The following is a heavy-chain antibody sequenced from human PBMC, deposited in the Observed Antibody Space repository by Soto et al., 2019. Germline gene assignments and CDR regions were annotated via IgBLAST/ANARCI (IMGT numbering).Heavy chain of an antibody. D-gene: IGHD6-19*01. CDR2: MAFDGRT. CDR1: GGSVISRCFY. Sequence: PSETLSLTCSVSGGSVISRCFYWTWIRQPPGKGLEWIGYMAFDGRTNYKPSLNSRVTISQDTSKNQFSLKLGSVTAADTAIYYCARIPDISGWTFDFLGQGTLITVSS. J-gene: IGHJ4*02. V-gene: IGHV4-61*01. CDR3: ARIPDISGWTFDF.